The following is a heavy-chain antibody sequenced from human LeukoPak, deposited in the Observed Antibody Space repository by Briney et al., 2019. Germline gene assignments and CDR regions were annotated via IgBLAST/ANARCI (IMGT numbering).Heavy chain of an antibody. Sequence: GGSLRLSCEASGFSFSSYNMDWVRQAPGKGLEWVAVISYDGSNKYYADSVKGRFTISRDNSKNTLYLQMNSLRAEDTAVYYCAKDRAPYSSSSSHFDYWGQGTLVTVSS. CDR3: AKDRAPYSSSSSHFDY. D-gene: IGHD6-6*01. V-gene: IGHV3-30*18. J-gene: IGHJ4*02. CDR2: ISYDGSNK. CDR1: GFSFSSYN.